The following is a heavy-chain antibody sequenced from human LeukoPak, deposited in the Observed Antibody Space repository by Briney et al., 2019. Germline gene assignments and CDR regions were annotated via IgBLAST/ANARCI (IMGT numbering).Heavy chain of an antibody. V-gene: IGHV3-48*03. CDR3: ARDRTYYYDSNL. Sequence: GGSLRLSCAASGFTFSSYEMNWVRQAPGKGLEWVSYISSSGSTIYYADSVKGRFTISRDNAKDSLYLQMNSLRAEDTAVYYCARDRTYYYDSNLWGQGTLVTVSS. CDR1: GFTFSSYE. D-gene: IGHD3-22*01. J-gene: IGHJ5*02. CDR2: ISSSGSTI.